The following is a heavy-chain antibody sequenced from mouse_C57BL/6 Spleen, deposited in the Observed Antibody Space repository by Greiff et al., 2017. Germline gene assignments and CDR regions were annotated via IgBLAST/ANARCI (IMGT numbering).Heavy chain of an antibody. D-gene: IGHD2-4*01. J-gene: IGHJ4*01. CDR3: AREGGIDYDYDNCWAMDY. CDR2: INPNNGGT. CDR1: GYTFTDYY. Sequence: EVQLQQSGPELVKPGASVKISCKASGYTFTDYYMDWVKQSPGKSLEWIGDINPNNGGTIYNQKFKGKATLTADKSSSTAYLQLRSLTSEDTAVYNCAREGGIDYDYDNCWAMDYWGKGTSVTVSS. V-gene: IGHV1-18*01.